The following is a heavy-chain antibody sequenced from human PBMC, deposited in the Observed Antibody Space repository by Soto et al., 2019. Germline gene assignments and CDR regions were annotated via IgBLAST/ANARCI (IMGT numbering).Heavy chain of an antibody. Sequence: GGSLRLSCAASGFTFSDYYMSWIRQAPGKGLEWVSVISASGTITYYADSVKGRFTISSDNYKNTLYLQMDSLRAEDTALYYCAKKKTGGYRFDFWGQGTLVTVSS. J-gene: IGHJ4*02. D-gene: IGHD1-26*01. V-gene: IGHV3-23*01. CDR2: ISASGTIT. CDR3: AKKKTGGYRFDF. CDR1: GFTFSDYY.